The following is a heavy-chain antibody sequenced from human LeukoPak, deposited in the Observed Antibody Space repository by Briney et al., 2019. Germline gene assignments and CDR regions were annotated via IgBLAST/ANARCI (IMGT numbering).Heavy chain of an antibody. D-gene: IGHD1-14*01. J-gene: IGHJ5*02. CDR1: GYIFTGYY. CDR3: AREGTAYNSGYRNTFFDT. V-gene: IGHV1-2*02. CDR2: ITPNNGGT. Sequence: ASVKVSCKASGYIFTGYYLFWMRQAPGQGLEWVGWITPNNGGTKSAQKFQGRITMTRDTSINTAYMELTRLTSDDTAVYFCAREGTAYNSGYRNTFFDTWGQGTLVTVSS.